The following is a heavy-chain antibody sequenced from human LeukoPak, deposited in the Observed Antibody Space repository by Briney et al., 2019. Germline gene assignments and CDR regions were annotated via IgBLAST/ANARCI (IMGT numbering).Heavy chain of an antibody. Sequence: SETLSLTCAVSGYSISSGYYWGRIRQPPGKGLEWIGSMYHSGSTYYNPSLKSRVTISVDTTKNQFSLKVSSVTAADTAVYYCARHIRGSRNGDAFDIWGQGTMVTVSS. CDR1: GYSISSGYY. CDR3: ARHIRGSRNGDAFDI. D-gene: IGHD3-10*01. V-gene: IGHV4-38-2*01. CDR2: MYHSGST. J-gene: IGHJ3*02.